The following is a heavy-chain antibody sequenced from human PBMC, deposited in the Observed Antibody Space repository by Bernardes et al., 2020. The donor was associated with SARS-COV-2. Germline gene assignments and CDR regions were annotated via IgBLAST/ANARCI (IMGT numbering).Heavy chain of an antibody. V-gene: IGHV3-23*01. D-gene: IGHD2-2*01. CDR1: GFPLSSYA. Sequence: GSLRLSCAVSGFPLSSYALSWVRQAPGKGLEWVSGISNDGGSTYYADSVKGRFTISRDTSKSTLYLQMNSLRVEDTGIYYCAKEVPANDYWGQGTLVTVSS. CDR2: ISNDGGST. CDR3: AKEVPANDY. J-gene: IGHJ4*02.